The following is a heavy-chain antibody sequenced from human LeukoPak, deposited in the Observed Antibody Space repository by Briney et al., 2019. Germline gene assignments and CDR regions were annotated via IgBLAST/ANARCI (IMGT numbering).Heavy chain of an antibody. Sequence: GGSLRLSCAASGFTFSSYEMNWVRQAPGKGLEWVAYISSSGSTIYYADSVKGRFTISRDNAKNSLYLQMNSLRAEDTAVYYCARVGDYGVLYWGQGTLVTVSS. V-gene: IGHV3-48*03. CDR3: ARVGDYGVLY. J-gene: IGHJ4*02. CDR1: GFTFSSYE. D-gene: IGHD4-17*01. CDR2: ISSSGSTI.